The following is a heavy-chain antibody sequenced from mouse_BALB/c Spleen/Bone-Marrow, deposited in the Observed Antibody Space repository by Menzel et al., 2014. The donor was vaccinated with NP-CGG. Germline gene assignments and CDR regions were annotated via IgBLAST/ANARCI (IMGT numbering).Heavy chain of an antibody. Sequence: EVQLQQSGTVLARPGASGKMSCKASGYSFTSYWMYWIKQRPGQGLEWIGAIYPGNSGTSYNQNFKGKAKLTAVTSASTAYMELSSLTNEDSAVYYCTRSITTAVEFDYWGQGTSLTVSS. D-gene: IGHD1-1*01. J-gene: IGHJ2*03. CDR3: TRSITTAVEFDY. CDR1: GYSFTSYW. CDR2: IYPGNSGT. V-gene: IGHV1-5*01.